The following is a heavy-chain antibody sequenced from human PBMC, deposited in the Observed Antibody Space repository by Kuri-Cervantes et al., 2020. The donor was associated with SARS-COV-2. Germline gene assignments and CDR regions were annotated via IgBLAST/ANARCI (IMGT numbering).Heavy chain of an antibody. J-gene: IGHJ5*02. CDR1: GGSISSYY. D-gene: IGHD2-2*01. V-gene: IGHV4-4*07. Sequence: SETLSLTCTVFGGSISSYYWSWIRQPAGKGLEWIGRIYTSGSTNYNPSLKSRVTMSVDTSKNQFSLKLSSVTAADTAVYYCAKDIGVVPAASTLAWFDPWGQGTLVTVSS. CDR2: IYTSGST. CDR3: AKDIGVVPAASTLAWFDP.